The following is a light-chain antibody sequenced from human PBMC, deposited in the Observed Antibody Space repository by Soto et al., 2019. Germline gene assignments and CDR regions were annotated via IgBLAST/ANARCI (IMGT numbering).Light chain of an antibody. Sequence: SALTQPASVSGSPGQSITISCTGTSSDVGTYNYVSWYQHHPGRVPKLMIYDVSYRPSGASNRFSGSKSGYTASLTISGLQAEDEADYYCSSYTTSSTVVFGGGTKLTVL. V-gene: IGLV2-14*03. CDR1: SSDVGTYNY. CDR3: SSYTTSSTVV. J-gene: IGLJ2*01. CDR2: DVS.